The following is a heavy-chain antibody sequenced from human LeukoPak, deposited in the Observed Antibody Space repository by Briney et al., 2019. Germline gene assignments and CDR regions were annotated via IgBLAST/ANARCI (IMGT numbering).Heavy chain of an antibody. J-gene: IGHJ4*02. CDR2: VKSKANGGTI. CDR1: GFSFSGPW. V-gene: IGHV3-15*01. Sequence: GGSLRLSCAGSGFSFSGPWMNWVRQAPGKGLQWVGRVKSKANGGTIDYSGPVKGRFTISRDDSKNMLYLQMNSLNTEDTAVYYCTTVGCSSPSCYAEYGGQGTLVTVSS. CDR3: TTVGCSSPSCYAEY. D-gene: IGHD2-2*01.